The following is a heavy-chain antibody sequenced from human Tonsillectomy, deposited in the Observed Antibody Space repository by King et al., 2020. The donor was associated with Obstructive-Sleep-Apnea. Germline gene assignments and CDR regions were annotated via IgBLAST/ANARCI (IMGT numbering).Heavy chain of an antibody. CDR2: IYDSGST. CDR1: AGSISSSNYY. J-gene: IGHJ4*02. CDR3: ARLPWLVVADDY. Sequence: QLQESGPGLLKPSETLSLTCNVSAGSISSSNYYWAWIRQPPGKGLEWIGSIYDSGSTYYNPSLKRRVTISVDTSKNLFSLYLRSVTATDTAIYFCARLPWLVVADDYWGQGTLVTVSS. D-gene: IGHD2-15*01. V-gene: IGHV4-39*01.